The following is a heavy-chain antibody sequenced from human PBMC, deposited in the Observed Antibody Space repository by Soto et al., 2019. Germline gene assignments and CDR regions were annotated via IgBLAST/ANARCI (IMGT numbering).Heavy chain of an antibody. J-gene: IGHJ4*02. CDR3: ARARLGEFYYFDY. Sequence: QVQLVESGGGVVQPGRSLRLSCAASGFTFSSYGMHWVRQAPGKGLKWVAVIWYDGSNKYYADSVKGRFTISRDNSKNTLYLQMNSLRAEDTAVYYCARARLGEFYYFDYWGQGTLVTVSS. CDR1: GFTFSSYG. CDR2: IWYDGSNK. V-gene: IGHV3-33*01. D-gene: IGHD3-10*01.